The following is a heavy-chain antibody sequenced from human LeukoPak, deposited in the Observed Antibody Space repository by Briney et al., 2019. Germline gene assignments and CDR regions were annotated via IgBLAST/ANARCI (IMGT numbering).Heavy chain of an antibody. CDR1: GFTFSTYT. V-gene: IGHV3-64*01. Sequence: GGSLRLSCAASGFTFSTYTMHWVRQAPGKGLEYVSAISSDGGSTYYANSVQGRFTISRDNSKNTLYLRLGCLRAEDMAVYFCARDRCSGGNCYWRVFDNWGQGTLVTVSS. CDR3: ARDRCSGGNCYWRVFDN. J-gene: IGHJ4*02. CDR2: ISSDGGST. D-gene: IGHD2-15*01.